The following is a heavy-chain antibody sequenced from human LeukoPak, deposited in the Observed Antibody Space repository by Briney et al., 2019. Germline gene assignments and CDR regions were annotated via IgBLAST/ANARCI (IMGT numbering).Heavy chain of an antibody. D-gene: IGHD3-9*01. CDR2: IYYSGST. CDR1: GGSISSYY. Sequence: PSETLSLTCTVSGGSISSYYWSWIRQPPGKGLEWIGYIYYSGSTNYNPSLKSRVIISVDTSKNQFSLKLSSVTAADTAVYYCARHDADYDILTGSTYYGMDVWGQGTTVTVSS. V-gene: IGHV4-59*08. J-gene: IGHJ6*02. CDR3: ARHDADYDILTGSTYYGMDV.